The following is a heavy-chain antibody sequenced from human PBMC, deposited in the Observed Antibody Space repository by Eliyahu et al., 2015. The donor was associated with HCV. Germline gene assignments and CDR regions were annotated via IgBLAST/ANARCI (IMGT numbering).Heavy chain of an antibody. CDR1: GYXFXXYW. CDR3: ARQDCGGDCYSPRYFDL. J-gene: IGHJ2*01. D-gene: IGHD2-21*02. CDR2: IYPGDSDT. Sequence: VQLVQSGAEVKKPGESLEISCXGSGYXFXXYWXGWVRQMPGKGLXWMGIIYPGDSDTRYSPSFQGQVTISADKSISTAYLQWSSLKASDTAMYYCARQDCGGDCYSPRYFDLWGRGTLVTVSS. V-gene: IGHV5-51*01.